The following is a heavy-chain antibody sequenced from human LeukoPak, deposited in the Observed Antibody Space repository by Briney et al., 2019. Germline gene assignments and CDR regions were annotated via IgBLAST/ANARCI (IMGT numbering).Heavy chain of an antibody. CDR3: ARRRLGSSWYGSDFQH. Sequence: SETLSLTCVVYGGSVSGYYWSWIRQPPGKGLEWIGEINHSGSTNYNPSLKNRVTISVDTSKNQFSLKLSSVTAADTAVYYCARRRLGSSWYGSDFQHWGQGTLVTVYS. D-gene: IGHD6-13*01. J-gene: IGHJ1*01. CDR1: GGSVSGYY. V-gene: IGHV4-34*01. CDR2: INHSGST.